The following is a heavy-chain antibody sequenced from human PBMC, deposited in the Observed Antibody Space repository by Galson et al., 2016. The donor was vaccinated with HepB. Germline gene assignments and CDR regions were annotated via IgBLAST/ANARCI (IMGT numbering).Heavy chain of an antibody. CDR3: ARDLVGIVAGGTLWY. D-gene: IGHD6-13*01. CDR2: ISYDGSNK. V-gene: IGHV3-30-3*01. J-gene: IGHJ4*02. Sequence: SLRLSCAASGFGFSSYAMHWVRQAPGKGLEWVAVISYDGSNKYYADSVKGRFTISRDNSKNTLYLQLNSLRAEDTAVYYCARDLVGIVAGGTLWYWGQGILVSVSS. CDR1: GFGFSSYA.